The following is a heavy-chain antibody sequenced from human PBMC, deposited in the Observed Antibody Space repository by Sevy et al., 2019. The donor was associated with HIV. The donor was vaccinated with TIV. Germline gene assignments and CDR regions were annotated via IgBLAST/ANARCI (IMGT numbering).Heavy chain of an antibody. V-gene: IGHV3-7*03. CDR3: AREWSWAYFDV. Sequence: GGSLRLSCAGSGFSFNNFWMSWVRQAPGKGLEWVANIKKDGTEKYYTDSVKGRFTISRDNDKNSLYLQMNSLRAEDTAVYYCAREWSWAYFDVWVQGALVTVSS. J-gene: IGHJ4*02. D-gene: IGHD1-26*01. CDR1: GFSFNNFW. CDR2: IKKDGTEK.